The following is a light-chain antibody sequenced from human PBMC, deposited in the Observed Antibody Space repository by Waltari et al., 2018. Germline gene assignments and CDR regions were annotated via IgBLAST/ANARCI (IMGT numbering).Light chain of an antibody. J-gene: IGLJ2*01. CDR3: QVWDNYADLVI. CDR1: NIGSKS. CDR2: DDD. Sequence: SSVLTQPPSVSVAPGQTATLTCGGNNIGSKSVHWYQQKPGQAPVLVVYDDDVRPPGIPERISGSNSANTASLTINRVEGGDEAAYFCQVWDNYADLVIFGGGTKLTVL. V-gene: IGLV3-21*02.